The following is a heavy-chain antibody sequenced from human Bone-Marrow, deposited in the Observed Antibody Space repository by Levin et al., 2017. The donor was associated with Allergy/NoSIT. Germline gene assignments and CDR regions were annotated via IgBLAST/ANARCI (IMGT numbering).Heavy chain of an antibody. V-gene: IGHV4-30-4*01. CDR2: IYYSGST. Sequence: SETLSLTCTVSGGSISSGDYYWSWIRQPPGTGLEWIGYIYYSGSTYYNPSLKSRVTISVDTSKNQFSLKLSSVTAADTAVYYCARVPLDDSSGADYWGQGTLVTVSS. CDR3: ARVPLDDSSGADY. J-gene: IGHJ4*02. CDR1: GGSISSGDYY. D-gene: IGHD3-22*01.